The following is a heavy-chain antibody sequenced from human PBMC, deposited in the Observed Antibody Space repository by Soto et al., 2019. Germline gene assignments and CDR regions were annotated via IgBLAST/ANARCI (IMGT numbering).Heavy chain of an antibody. CDR1: GFSLKSSGVG. J-gene: IGHJ5*02. CDR2: VYWSDEK. D-gene: IGHD3-10*01. Sequence: SGPTLVNPTQTLTLTCTFSGFSLKSSGVGVAWIRQPPGKALEWLALVYWSDEKRYSPSLKNRITITKDPAKNQVVVTMTNMDPLATATYYCAYKRYYFATSTDYNVRWFDPWGQGRLVTVSS. V-gene: IGHV2-5*01. CDR3: AYKRYYFATSTDYNVRWFDP.